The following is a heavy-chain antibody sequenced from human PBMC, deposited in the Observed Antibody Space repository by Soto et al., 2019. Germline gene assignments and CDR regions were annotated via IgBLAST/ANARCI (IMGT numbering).Heavy chain of an antibody. V-gene: IGHV1-18*01. CDR1: GYTFTSYG. J-gene: IGHJ4*02. CDR3: ARDLGPQLFDY. CDR2: ISAYNGNT. Sequence: QVQLVQSGAEVKKPGASVKVSCKASGYTFTSYGISWVRQAPGQGLEWMGWISAYNGNTNYAQKLQGRVTMTTGTASSLASRELMSLRSDDTALYYCARDLGPQLFDYGGQGTRFTVSS. D-gene: IGHD6-13*01.